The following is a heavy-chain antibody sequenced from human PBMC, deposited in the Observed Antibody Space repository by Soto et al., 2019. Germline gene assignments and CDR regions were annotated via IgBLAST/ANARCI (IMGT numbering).Heavy chain of an antibody. CDR3: TASSGWYNAFDI. V-gene: IGHV3-23*01. J-gene: IGHJ3*02. CDR2: ISGSGGST. D-gene: IGHD6-19*01. CDR1: GFTFSSYA. Sequence: GGSLRFSCAASGFTFSSYAMSWVRQAPGKGLEWVSAISGSGGSTYYADSVKGRFTISRDNSKNTLYLQMNSLRAEDTAVYYCTASSGWYNAFDIWGQGTMVTVSS.